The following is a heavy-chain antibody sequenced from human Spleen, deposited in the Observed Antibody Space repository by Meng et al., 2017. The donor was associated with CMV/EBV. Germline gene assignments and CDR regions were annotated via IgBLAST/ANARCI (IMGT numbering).Heavy chain of an antibody. CDR1: GGSISSSSYY. V-gene: IGHV4-39*01. CDR2: IYYSGST. J-gene: IGHJ4*02. CDR3: AKHVNLVRVQLADFDY. Sequence: GSLRLSCTVSGGSISSSSYYWGWIRQPAGKGLEWIGSIYYSGSTYYNPSLKSRVTISVDTSKNQFSLKLGSVTAADTAVYYCAKHVNLVRVQLADFDYWGQGTLVTVSS. D-gene: IGHD6-6*01.